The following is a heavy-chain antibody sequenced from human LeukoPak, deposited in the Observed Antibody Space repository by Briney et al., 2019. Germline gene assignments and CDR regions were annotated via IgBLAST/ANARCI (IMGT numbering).Heavy chain of an antibody. J-gene: IGHJ3*02. D-gene: IGHD2-15*01. Sequence: SQTLSLTCTVSGGSISSGDYYWSWIRQPPGKGLEWIGYIYYSGSTYYNPSLKSRVTISVDTSKNQFSLKLSSVTAADTAVYYCARASSIVVVVAHAFDIWGQGTMVNVSS. CDR2: IYYSGST. CDR1: GGSISSGDYY. CDR3: ARASSIVVVVAHAFDI. V-gene: IGHV4-30-4*08.